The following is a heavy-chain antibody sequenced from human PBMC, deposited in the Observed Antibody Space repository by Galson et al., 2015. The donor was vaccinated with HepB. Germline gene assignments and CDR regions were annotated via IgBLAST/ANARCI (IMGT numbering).Heavy chain of an antibody. CDR2: ISYDRSNK. Sequence: SLRLSCAASGFVFSTYAIHWVRQAPGRGLEWVAVISYDRSNKYYADSVKGRFTISRDNSKNTVYLQMNSLKAEDTAVYYCARDYSSSSKGGMDVWGQGTTVTVSS. CDR3: ARDYSSSSKGGMDV. J-gene: IGHJ6*02. V-gene: IGHV3-30-3*01. CDR1: GFVFSTYA. D-gene: IGHD6-6*01.